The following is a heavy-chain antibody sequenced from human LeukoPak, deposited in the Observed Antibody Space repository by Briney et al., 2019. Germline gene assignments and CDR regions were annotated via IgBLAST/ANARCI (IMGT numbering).Heavy chain of an antibody. Sequence: SETLSLTCTVSGGSISSSSYYWGWIRQPPGKGLEWIGSIYYSGSTYYNPSLKSRVTISVDTSKNQFSLKLSSVTAADTAVYYRARKGPADAFDIWGQGTMVTVSS. CDR2: IYYSGST. CDR1: GGSISSSSYY. J-gene: IGHJ3*02. V-gene: IGHV4-39*01. CDR3: ARKGPADAFDI.